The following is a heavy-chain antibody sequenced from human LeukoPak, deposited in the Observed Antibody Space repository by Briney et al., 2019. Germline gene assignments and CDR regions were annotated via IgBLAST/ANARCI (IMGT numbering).Heavy chain of an antibody. V-gene: IGHV3-9*01. CDR2: ISWNSGSI. J-gene: IGHJ4*02. Sequence: PGGSLRLSCAASGFTFDDYAMHWVRQAPGKGLEWVSGISWNSGSIGYADSVKGRLTISRDNAKNSLYLQMNSLRAEDTALYYCAKSNYDSSGLDYWGQGTLVTVSS. CDR1: GFTFDDYA. D-gene: IGHD3-22*01. CDR3: AKSNYDSSGLDY.